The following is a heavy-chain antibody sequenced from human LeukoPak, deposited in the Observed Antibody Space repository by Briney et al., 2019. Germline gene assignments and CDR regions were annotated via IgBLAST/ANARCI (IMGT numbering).Heavy chain of an antibody. D-gene: IGHD2-2*01. V-gene: IGHV3-9*01. J-gene: IGHJ4*02. CDR1: GFTFDDYA. Sequence: GGSLRLSCAASGFTFDDYAMHWVRHAPGKGLEWVSGISWNSGSIVYADSVKGRFTISRDNAKNSLYLQMNSLRAEDTALYYCAKDPAAIPRYYFDYWGQGTLVTVSS. CDR2: ISWNSGSI. CDR3: AKDPAAIPRYYFDY.